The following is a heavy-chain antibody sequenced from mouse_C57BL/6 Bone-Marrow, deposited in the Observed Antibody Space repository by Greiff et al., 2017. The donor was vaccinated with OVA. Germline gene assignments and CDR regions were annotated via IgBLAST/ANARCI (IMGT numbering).Heavy chain of an antibody. CDR1: GYTFTDYI. V-gene: IGHV1-18*01. CDR2: INPNNGGT. Sequence: VQLKESGPELVKPGASVKIPCKASGYTFTDYIMDWVKQSHGKSLEWIGDINPNNGGTIYNQKFKGKATLTVDKSSSTAYMELRSLTSEDTAVYYCARGNYYGSSYVSFAYWGQGTLVTVSA. CDR3: ARGNYYGSSYVSFAY. J-gene: IGHJ3*01. D-gene: IGHD1-1*01.